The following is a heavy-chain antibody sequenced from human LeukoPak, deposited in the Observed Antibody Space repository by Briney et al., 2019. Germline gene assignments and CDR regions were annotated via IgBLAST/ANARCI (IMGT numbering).Heavy chain of an antibody. V-gene: IGHV1-69*05. J-gene: IGHJ4*02. CDR3: ARDDCSSNICYISDY. D-gene: IGHD2-2*02. CDR2: IIPIFGTA. Sequence: SVKVSGKASGGTFSSYAISWVRQAPGQGLEWMGGIIPIFGTANYAQKFQGRVTITTDESTSTAYMELSSLRSEDTAVYYCARDDCSSNICYISDYWGQGTLVTVSS. CDR1: GGTFSSYA.